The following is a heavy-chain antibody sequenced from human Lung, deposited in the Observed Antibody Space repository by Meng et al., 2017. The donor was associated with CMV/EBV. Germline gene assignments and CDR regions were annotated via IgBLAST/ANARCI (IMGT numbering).Heavy chain of an antibody. V-gene: IGHV4-39*07. D-gene: IGHD6-13*01. Sequence: SETLSLXCTVSGGSISSSSYYWGWIRQPPGKGLEWIGSIYYSGSTYYNPSLKSRVTISVDTSKNQFSLKLSSVTAADTAVYFCARFLDSWFYFDSWGQGTXVTVAS. CDR1: GGSISSSSYY. CDR3: ARFLDSWFYFDS. CDR2: IYYSGST. J-gene: IGHJ4*02.